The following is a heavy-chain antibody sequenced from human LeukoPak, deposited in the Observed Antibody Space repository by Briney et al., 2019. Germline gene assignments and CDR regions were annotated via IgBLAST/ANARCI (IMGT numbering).Heavy chain of an antibody. CDR3: ARGGIRFIDY. CDR1: GFTFSRYW. V-gene: IGHV3-74*01. Sequence: GGGLRLSCAASGFTFSRYWMYWVRQAPGKGLVWVSRIFRVVIGTNCADSVKGPFTISRDNAKNTLYLQMNSLRAEDTAVYYCARGGIRFIDYWGQGTLVTVSP. D-gene: IGHD3-10*01. J-gene: IGHJ4*02. CDR2: IFRVVIGT.